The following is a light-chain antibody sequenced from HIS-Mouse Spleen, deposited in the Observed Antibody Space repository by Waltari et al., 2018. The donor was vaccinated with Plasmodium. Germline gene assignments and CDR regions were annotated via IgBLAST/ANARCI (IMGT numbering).Light chain of an antibody. Sequence: SYELTQPPSVSVSPGQTARSTCSGEQLPKKYAYWYQQKSGQAPLLVIYEDSKRPSGIPERFSGSSSGTMATLTISGAQVEDEADYYCYSTDSSGNHRVFGGGTKLTVL. V-gene: IGLV3-10*01. CDR1: QLPKKY. J-gene: IGLJ3*02. CDR2: EDS. CDR3: YSTDSSGNHRV.